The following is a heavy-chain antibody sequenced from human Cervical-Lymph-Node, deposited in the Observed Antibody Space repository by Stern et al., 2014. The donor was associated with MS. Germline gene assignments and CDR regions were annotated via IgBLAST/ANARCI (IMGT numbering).Heavy chain of an antibody. D-gene: IGHD4-11*01. V-gene: IGHV4-59*02. Sequence: QVQLQESGPGLVKPSATLSLTCTVSGGSVSSYYWSWIRQPPGKGLEWIGRIYCSGSPNYSPSLKSRVTISVDTSKNHFSLRLSSVTAADTAVYYCARAPYDFSNWYGMDVWGQGTTVTVSS. CDR2: IYCSGSP. CDR1: GGSVSSYY. J-gene: IGHJ6*02. CDR3: ARAPYDFSNWYGMDV.